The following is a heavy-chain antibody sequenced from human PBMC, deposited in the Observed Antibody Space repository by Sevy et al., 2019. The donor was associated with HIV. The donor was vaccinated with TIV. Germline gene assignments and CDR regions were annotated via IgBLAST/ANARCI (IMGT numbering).Heavy chain of an antibody. CDR1: GFIFSNYA. D-gene: IGHD2-15*01. CDR2: IWYDGTDK. V-gene: IGHV3-33*01. CDR3: ARYWWRNRHSIDY. J-gene: IGHJ4*02. Sequence: GGSLRLSCATSGFIFSNYAMHWIRQAPGKGLEWVAVIWYDGTDKYYADSVQGRFTISRDNSKNTLYLQMNSLRVKDTAVYYCARYWWRNRHSIDYWGQGTLVTVSS.